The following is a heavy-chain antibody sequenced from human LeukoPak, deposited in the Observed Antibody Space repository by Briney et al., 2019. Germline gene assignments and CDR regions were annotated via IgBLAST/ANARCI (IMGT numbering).Heavy chain of an antibody. Sequence: GGSLRLSCAASGFTFSSYGMHWVRQAPGKGLEWVAVIWYDGSNKYYADSVKGRFTISRDNSKNTLYLQMNSLRAEDTAVYYCAKGAPSGSGRYSNWFDPWGQGTLVTVSS. CDR2: IWYDGSNK. CDR3: AKGAPSGSGRYSNWFDP. D-gene: IGHD6-19*01. CDR1: GFTFSSYG. V-gene: IGHV3-33*06. J-gene: IGHJ5*02.